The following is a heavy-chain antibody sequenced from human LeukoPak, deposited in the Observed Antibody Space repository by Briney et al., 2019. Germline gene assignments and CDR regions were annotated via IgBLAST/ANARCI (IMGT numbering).Heavy chain of an antibody. D-gene: IGHD6-19*01. Sequence: SETLSLTCTVSGGSISSYYWSWLRQPPGKGLEWFGYISYSGSTNYNPSLKSRVTISVDTSKNQFSLKLTSVTAADAAVYYCSRNMAVSGTGWIDPWGQGTLVTVSS. CDR1: GGSISSYY. V-gene: IGHV4-59*08. J-gene: IGHJ5*02. CDR3: SRNMAVSGTGWIDP. CDR2: ISYSGST.